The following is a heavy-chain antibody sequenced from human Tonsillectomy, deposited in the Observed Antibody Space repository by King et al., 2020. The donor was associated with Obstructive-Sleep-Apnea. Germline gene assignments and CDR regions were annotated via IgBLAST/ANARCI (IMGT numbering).Heavy chain of an antibody. CDR1: GFTFDDYA. V-gene: IGHV3-9*01. CDR3: AKGYYDTNGYYFDY. D-gene: IGHD3-22*01. CDR2: ISWNSGNI. Sequence: VQLVESGGGLVQPGRSLRLSCAASGFTFDDYAMHWVRQAPGKGLEWVSGISWNSGNIGYADSVKGRFTISRDNAQNSLYLHMNSLRAEDTALYYCAKGYYDTNGYYFDYWGKGTLVAVSS. J-gene: IGHJ4*02.